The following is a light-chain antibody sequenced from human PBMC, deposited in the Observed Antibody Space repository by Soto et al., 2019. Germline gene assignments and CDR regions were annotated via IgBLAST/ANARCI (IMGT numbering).Light chain of an antibody. CDR1: QSVSSY. CDR3: QQRNIWPPVT. J-gene: IGKJ5*01. CDR2: DAS. Sequence: EIMLSQSPATLSLSPGEGATLSCRASQSVSSYLAWYQQKPGQAPRLLIYDASNRATGIPARFSGSGSGTDFTLTISSLEPEDSAIYYCQQRNIWPPVTFGQGTRLEI. V-gene: IGKV3-11*01.